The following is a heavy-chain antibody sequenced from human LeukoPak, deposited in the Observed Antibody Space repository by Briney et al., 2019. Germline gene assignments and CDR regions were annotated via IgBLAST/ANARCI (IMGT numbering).Heavy chain of an antibody. D-gene: IGHD2-2*01. J-gene: IGHJ4*02. CDR2: INGDGTTS. CDR1: GFTFSSYW. Sequence: GGSLRLSCAASGFTFSSYWMHWVRQAPGKGLVWVSGINGDGTTSSYADSVRGRFTISRDNAKNTLYLQMNSLRAEDTAVYYCARGRSTALDYWGQGTLVTVSS. CDR3: ARGRSTALDY. V-gene: IGHV3-74*01.